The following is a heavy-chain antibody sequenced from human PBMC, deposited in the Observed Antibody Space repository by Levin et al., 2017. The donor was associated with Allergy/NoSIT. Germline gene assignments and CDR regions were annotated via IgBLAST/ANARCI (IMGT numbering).Heavy chain of an antibody. CDR1: GFTVSSNY. J-gene: IGHJ4*02. V-gene: IGHV3-53*01. CDR3: ARHFNDYGDYWFDY. Sequence: PGGSLRLSCATSGFTVSSNYMSWVRQAPGKGLEWVSIIYRGDSTYYANSVKGRFTISRDNSKNTLYLQMNSLRAEDTAVYFCARHFNDYGDYWFDYWGQGTLVTVSS. D-gene: IGHD4-17*01. CDR2: IYRGDST.